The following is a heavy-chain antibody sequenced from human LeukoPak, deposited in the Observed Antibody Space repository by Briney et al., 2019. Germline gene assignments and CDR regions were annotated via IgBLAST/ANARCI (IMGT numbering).Heavy chain of an antibody. CDR3: ARVGRFHDSSGYYLNFDY. J-gene: IGHJ4*02. CDR1: GFAFSSYS. Sequence: GGSLRLSCAASGFAFSSYSMNWVRQAPGKGLECFSSISSSSSYIYYADSVKGRFTISRDNAKNSLYLQMNSLRAEDTAVYYCARVGRFHDSSGYYLNFDYWGQGTLVTVSS. CDR2: ISSSSSYI. V-gene: IGHV3-21*01. D-gene: IGHD3-22*01.